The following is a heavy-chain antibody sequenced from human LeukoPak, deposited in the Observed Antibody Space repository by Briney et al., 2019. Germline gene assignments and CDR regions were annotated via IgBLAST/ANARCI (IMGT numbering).Heavy chain of an antibody. Sequence: SQTLSLTCTVSGGSISSGDYYWSWIRQPPGKGSEWIGYIYYSGSTYYNPSLKSRVTISVDTSKNQFSLKLSSVTAADTAVYYCARAGLRDGSGSYYNSDYWGQGTLVTVSS. CDR2: IYYSGST. CDR3: ARAGLRDGSGSYYNSDY. J-gene: IGHJ4*02. D-gene: IGHD3-10*01. V-gene: IGHV4-30-4*01. CDR1: GGSISSGDYY.